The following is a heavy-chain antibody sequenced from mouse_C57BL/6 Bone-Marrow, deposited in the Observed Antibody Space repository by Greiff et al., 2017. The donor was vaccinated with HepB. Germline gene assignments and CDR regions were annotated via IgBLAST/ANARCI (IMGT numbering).Heavy chain of an antibody. V-gene: IGHV1-82*01. CDR3: ARSSGNAWFAY. D-gene: IGHD1-3*01. CDR2: IYPGDGDT. CDR1: GYAFSSSW. J-gene: IGHJ3*01. Sequence: QVQLKQSGPELVKPGASVKISCKASGYAFSSSWMNWVKQRPGKGLEWIGRIYPGDGDTNYNGKFKGKATLTADKSSSTAYMQLSSLTSEDSAVYFCARSSGNAWFAYWGQGTLVTVSA.